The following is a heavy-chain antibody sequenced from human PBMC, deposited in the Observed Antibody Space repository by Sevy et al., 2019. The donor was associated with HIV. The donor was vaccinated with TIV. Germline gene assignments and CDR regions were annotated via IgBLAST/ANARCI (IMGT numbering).Heavy chain of an antibody. CDR3: ARDPLLGIAREVARGGY. D-gene: IGHD2-2*03. Sequence: GGSLRLSCSGSGFIFSDYYMSWIRQAPGRGLEWVSYISGSGITYYADSVEGRFTISGDNARNSWYLQMNSLRADDTAVYYCARDPLLGIAREVARGGYWGQGTLVTVSS. J-gene: IGHJ4*02. CDR1: GFIFSDYY. V-gene: IGHV3-11*01. CDR2: ISGSGIT.